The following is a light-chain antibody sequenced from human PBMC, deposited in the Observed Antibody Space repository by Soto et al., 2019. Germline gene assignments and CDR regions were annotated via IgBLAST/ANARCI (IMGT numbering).Light chain of an antibody. Sequence: DLQMTQSPSSLSASVGDRVSITCRASQSISNSLNWYQQRPGKAPRLLIYAASNLHSGVPSRFSGSGSGSDFTLSIGSLQREDFATYYCQQSFSAPLTFGGGTKVDIK. CDR3: QQSFSAPLT. CDR1: QSISNS. V-gene: IGKV1-39*01. J-gene: IGKJ4*01. CDR2: AAS.